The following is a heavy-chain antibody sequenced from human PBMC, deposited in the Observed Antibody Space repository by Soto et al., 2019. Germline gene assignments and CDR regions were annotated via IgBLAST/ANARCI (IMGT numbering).Heavy chain of an antibody. J-gene: IGHJ4*02. V-gene: IGHV3-48*02. CDR1: GFISSKYS. CDR3: AREDILGTRSFDY. CDR2: ISSNSVTI. Sequence: GGSLRLSCGASGFISSKYSMNWVRQAPGKGLEWLSYISSNSVTIYYADSVRGRFTIFRDNAKNSLYLQMNSLRDEDTAVYYCAREDILGTRSFDYWGQGALVTVSS. D-gene: IGHD1-26*01.